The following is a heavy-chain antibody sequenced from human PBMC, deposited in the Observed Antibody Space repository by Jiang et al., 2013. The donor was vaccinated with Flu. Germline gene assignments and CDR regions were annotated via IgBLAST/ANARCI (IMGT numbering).Heavy chain of an antibody. CDR2: ISAYNGNT. CDR1: GYTFTNYG. CDR3: ARGGKYSSGWYVGY. J-gene: IGHJ4*02. V-gene: IGHV1-18*01. Sequence: ASGYTFTNYGINWVRQAPGQGPEWMGWISAYNGNTSYAQRLQGRVTMTTDTSTSTAYMELRSLRSDDTAVFYCARGGKYSSGWYVGYWGQGTLVTVSS. D-gene: IGHD6-19*01.